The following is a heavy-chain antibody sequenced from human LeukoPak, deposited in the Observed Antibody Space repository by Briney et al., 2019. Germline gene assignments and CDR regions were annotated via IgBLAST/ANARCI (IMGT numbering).Heavy chain of an antibody. V-gene: IGHV3-11*04. Sequence: GGSLRLSCAASGFTFSDHYMTWIRQAPGKGLEWVSYISRGGDSMYYADSVKGRFTISRDNGKNSLYLQMNSLRVEDTAVYYCLRGDRRDYWGQGTLVTVSS. J-gene: IGHJ4*02. CDR2: ISRGGDSM. CDR1: GFTFSDHY. CDR3: LRGDRRDY.